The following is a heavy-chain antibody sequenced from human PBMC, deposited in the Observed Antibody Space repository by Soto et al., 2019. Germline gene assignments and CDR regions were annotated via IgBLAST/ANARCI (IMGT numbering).Heavy chain of an antibody. D-gene: IGHD5-12*01. J-gene: IGHJ4*02. V-gene: IGHV1-46*03. Sequence: QVQLVQSGAEVKKPGASVKISCKSSGYIFTSYYMHWVRQAPGQGLEWMGVIDSSSDGSTTYAQKVQGRVNMTRDRSTSTVYMELSSLRSEDTAVYYCGRDQGEMATITVGLWGQGTLVAVSS. CDR1: GYIFTSYY. CDR2: IDSSSDGST. CDR3: GRDQGEMATITVGL.